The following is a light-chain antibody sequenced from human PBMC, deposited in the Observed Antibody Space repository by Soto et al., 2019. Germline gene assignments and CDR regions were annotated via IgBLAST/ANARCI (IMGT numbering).Light chain of an antibody. CDR2: DAS. J-gene: IGKJ4*01. Sequence: IQMTHSPSSLSASVGDRVTITCRASQTISSWLAWYQQKPGKAPKLLIYDASNLETGVPSRFSGSGSGTDFTFTISSLQPEDIATYYCQQYDNLPLTFGGGTKVDI. CDR3: QQYDNLPLT. V-gene: IGKV1-33*01. CDR1: QTISSW.